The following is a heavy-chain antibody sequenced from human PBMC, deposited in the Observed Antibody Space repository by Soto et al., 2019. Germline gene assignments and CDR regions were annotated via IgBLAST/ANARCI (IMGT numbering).Heavy chain of an antibody. V-gene: IGHV3-23*01. Sequence: EVQLLESGGGLVQPGGSLRLSCADSGSTFSSYAMSWVRQAPGKGLEWVSGISGSGDGTYYPESVKGRFTISRDNSKNTLFLQMNGLRVEDTAVYYCAKRGSSWYYDSWGQGTLVTVSS. J-gene: IGHJ5*01. CDR1: GSTFSSYA. CDR3: AKRGSSWYYDS. CDR2: ISGSGDGT. D-gene: IGHD6-13*01.